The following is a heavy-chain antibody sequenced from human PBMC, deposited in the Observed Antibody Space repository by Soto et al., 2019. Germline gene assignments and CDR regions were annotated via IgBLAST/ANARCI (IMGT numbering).Heavy chain of an antibody. V-gene: IGHV1-18*01. CDR2: ISTYNGNT. Sequence: ASVKVSCKASGYTFANYGISWVRQAPGQGLEWMGWISTYNGNTNYAQKLQGRVTMTTDPSTSTAYMELSSLRSEDTAVYYCARNVEMANPSFDYWGQGTLVTVSS. CDR1: GYTFANYG. J-gene: IGHJ4*02. CDR3: ARNVEMANPSFDY. D-gene: IGHD5-12*01.